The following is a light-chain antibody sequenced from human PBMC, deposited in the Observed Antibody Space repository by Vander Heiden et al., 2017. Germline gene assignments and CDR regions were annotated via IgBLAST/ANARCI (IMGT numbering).Light chain of an antibody. CDR3: LLYFGGGQAWV. CDR1: TGAVTSCYY. Sequence: QPVVTQEPSLTVTPRRTVTLTCPSTTGAVTSCYYPNWFQQKPGQAPRSLIYSTSNKHSWTPARFSGSLLEGKAALTLSGVQPEDEAEYYCLLYFGGGQAWVFGGGTKLTVL. J-gene: IGLJ3*02. CDR2: STS. V-gene: IGLV7-43*01.